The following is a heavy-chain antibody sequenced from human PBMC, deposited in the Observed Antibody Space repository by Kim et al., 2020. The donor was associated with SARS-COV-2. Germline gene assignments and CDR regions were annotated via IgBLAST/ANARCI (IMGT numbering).Heavy chain of an antibody. D-gene: IGHD2-21*01. Sequence: GGSLRLSCAASGFTFSSFALHWVRQSPGKGLEWLAVIWSNGVTEFYTDSVKGRFTISRDNSKSTVYLQMNSLRVEDTAVSYCANERHGAWGYWGQGTLVT. J-gene: IGHJ1*01. CDR2: IWSNGVTE. V-gene: IGHV3-33*06. CDR3: ANERHGAWGY. CDR1: GFTFSSFA.